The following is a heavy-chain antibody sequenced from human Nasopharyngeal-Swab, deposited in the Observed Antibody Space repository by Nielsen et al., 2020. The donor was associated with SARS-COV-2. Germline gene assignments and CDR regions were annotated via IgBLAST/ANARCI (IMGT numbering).Heavy chain of an antibody. Sequence: WIRQPPGKGLEWIGYIYYSGSTNYNPSLKSRVTISVDTSKNQFSLKLSSVTAADTAVYYCARQIYDFWSGYGLVYYYYMDVWGKGTTVTASS. D-gene: IGHD3-3*01. CDR2: IYYSGST. J-gene: IGHJ6*03. V-gene: IGHV4-59*08. CDR3: ARQIYDFWSGYGLVYYYYMDV.